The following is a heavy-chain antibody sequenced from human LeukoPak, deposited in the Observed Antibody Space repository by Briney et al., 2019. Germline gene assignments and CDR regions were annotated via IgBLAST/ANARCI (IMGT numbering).Heavy chain of an antibody. Sequence: GGSLRLSCAASGFTFSSYVMHWVRQAPGKGLEWVAIISYDGSNEYYADSVKGRFTVSRDNAKNSLFLQMDTLRVEDTAVYFCTRDQGYCSGDTCYSWAYFDFWGQGALVSVSS. CDR2: ISYDGSNE. CDR3: TRDQGYCSGDTCYSWAYFDF. V-gene: IGHV3-30*04. CDR1: GFTFSSYV. D-gene: IGHD2-15*01. J-gene: IGHJ4*02.